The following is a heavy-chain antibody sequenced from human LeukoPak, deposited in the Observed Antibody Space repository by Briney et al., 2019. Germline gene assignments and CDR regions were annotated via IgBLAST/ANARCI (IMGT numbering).Heavy chain of an antibody. Sequence: PSETLSLTCTVSGGSISSYYWSWIRQPPGKGLEWIGYIYYSGSTNYNPSLKSRVTISVDTSKNQFSLKLSSVTAADTAVYYCARGGGGYPFDYWGQGPLFTVSS. CDR3: ARGGGGYPFDY. CDR2: IYYSGST. D-gene: IGHD5-24*01. CDR1: GGSISSYY. V-gene: IGHV4-59*01. J-gene: IGHJ4*02.